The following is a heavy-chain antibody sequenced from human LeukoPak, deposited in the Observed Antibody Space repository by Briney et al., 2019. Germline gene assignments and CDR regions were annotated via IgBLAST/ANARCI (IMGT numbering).Heavy chain of an antibody. CDR2: INHSGST. CDR3: ARGVVVPAAPPGEWFDP. J-gene: IGHJ5*02. CDR1: GGSFSCYY. V-gene: IGHV4-34*01. D-gene: IGHD2-2*01. Sequence: SETLSLTCAVYGGSFSCYYWSWIRQPPGKGLEWIGEINHSGSTNYNPSLKSRVTISVDTSKNQFSLKLSSVTAADTAVYYCARGVVVPAAPPGEWFDPWGQGTLVTVSS.